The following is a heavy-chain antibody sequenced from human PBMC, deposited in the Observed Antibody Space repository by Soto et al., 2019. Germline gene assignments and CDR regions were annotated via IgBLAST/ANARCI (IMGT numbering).Heavy chain of an antibody. CDR1: GGTFNTYT. CDR3: SIGSCSAETFDV. D-gene: IGHD2-2*01. J-gene: IGHJ3*01. V-gene: IGHV1-69*02. Sequence: QVHLIQSGAEVKKPGSSVKVSCKAAGGTFNTYTLIWVRQAPGHGLEWMGRIIPMVTVTNSAQKFQGRLSLTAYKSTGTAFMELTSLRSDDTAVYYCSIGSCSAETFDVWGQGIMVTVSS. CDR2: IIPMVTVT.